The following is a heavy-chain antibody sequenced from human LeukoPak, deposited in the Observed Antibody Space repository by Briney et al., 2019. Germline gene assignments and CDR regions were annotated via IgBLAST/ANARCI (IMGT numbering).Heavy chain of an antibody. CDR1: GGSISSYY. Sequence: SETLSLTCTVSGGSISSYYWSWIRQPPGKGLEWIGYIYYSGSTNYNPSLKSRVTISVDTSKNQFSLKLSFVTAADTAVYYCARHGRRFLEWLEPHWGQGTLVTVSS. CDR2: IYYSGST. J-gene: IGHJ4*02. CDR3: ARHGRRFLEWLEPH. D-gene: IGHD3-3*01. V-gene: IGHV4-59*08.